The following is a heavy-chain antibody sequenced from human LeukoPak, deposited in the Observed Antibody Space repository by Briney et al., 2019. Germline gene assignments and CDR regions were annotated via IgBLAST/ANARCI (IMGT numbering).Heavy chain of an antibody. CDR1: GGTFRSNA. D-gene: IGHD4-23*01. J-gene: IGHJ4*02. CDR3: ARGWLAETTVVTPYNY. V-gene: IGHV1-69*13. CDR2: ITPIFGTA. Sequence: SVKVSCKASGGTFRSNAISWVRQAPGQGLEWMGGITPIFGTANYAQKFQGRATITAVESMSTAYMELSSLRSEDTAVYYCARGWLAETTVVTPYNYWGQGTLVTVSS.